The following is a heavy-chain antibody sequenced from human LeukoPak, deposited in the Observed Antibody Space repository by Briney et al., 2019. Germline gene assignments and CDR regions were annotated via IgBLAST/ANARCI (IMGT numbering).Heavy chain of an antibody. Sequence: GGSLRLSCAASGFTVITSFMSWVRQAPGKGLEWVSVIYNDGTTYYADSVKGRSTISRDNPKNTLYLQMNTLRAEDTAVYYCTKTGGPWDWGQGTQVTVSS. V-gene: IGHV3-53*01. CDR2: IYNDGTT. D-gene: IGHD7-27*01. J-gene: IGHJ4*02. CDR3: TKTGGPWD. CDR1: GFTVITSF.